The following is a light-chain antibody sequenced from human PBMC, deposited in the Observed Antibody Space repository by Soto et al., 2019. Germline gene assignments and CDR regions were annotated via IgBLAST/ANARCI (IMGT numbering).Light chain of an antibody. Sequence: QAVLTQPPSASGSPGQSVTISCTGTRDDVGGYNYVSWFQHHPGKAPNLMIYEVYKRPSGVPARFSGSKSGNTASLTVSGLQLGDEAIYYCSSYVTSNVVIFGGGTKLTVL. V-gene: IGLV2-8*01. J-gene: IGLJ2*01. CDR1: RDDVGGYNY. CDR3: SSYVTSNVVI. CDR2: EVY.